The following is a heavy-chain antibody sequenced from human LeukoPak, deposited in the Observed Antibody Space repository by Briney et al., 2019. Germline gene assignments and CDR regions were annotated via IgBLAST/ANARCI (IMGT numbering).Heavy chain of an antibody. D-gene: IGHD1-26*01. Sequence: SETLSLTCAVYGGSFSGYYWSWIRQPPGKGLEWIGEINHSGSTNYNPSLKSRVTISVDTSKNQFSLKLSSVTAADTAVYYCARGPHGWELRTYYYYGMDVWGQGTTVTVSS. J-gene: IGHJ6*02. CDR1: GGSFSGYY. CDR2: INHSGST. CDR3: ARGPHGWELRTYYYYGMDV. V-gene: IGHV4-34*01.